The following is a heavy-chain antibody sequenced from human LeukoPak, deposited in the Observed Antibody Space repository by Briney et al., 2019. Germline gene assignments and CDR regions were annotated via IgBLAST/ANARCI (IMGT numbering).Heavy chain of an antibody. CDR2: ISPGSGGT. CDR1: GYTFTAYF. D-gene: IGHD2-8*01. J-gene: IGHJ5*02. Sequence: ASVKVSCKASGYTFTAYFIHLVRQAPGQGPEWMGWISPGSGGTNYAQNFQDRVTMTTDRSLTTAYMELRSLSSDDTAVYYCVRDRLSVLDIWGQGTLVTVSS. CDR3: VRDRLSVLDI. V-gene: IGHV1-2*02.